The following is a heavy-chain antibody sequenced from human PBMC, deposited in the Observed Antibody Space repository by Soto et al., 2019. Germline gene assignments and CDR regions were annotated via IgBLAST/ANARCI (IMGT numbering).Heavy chain of an antibody. CDR3: ARTNDPSGNYIQYFDY. Sequence: SQTLSLTCAISGDSVSNNSAALNLIRQSPSRGLEWLGRTYYRSRWYDDYAESVRGRIAVNPDTSKNQFSLQLNSVTPEDTAVYFCARTNDPSGNYIQYFDYWGQGTLVTVSS. CDR2: TYYRSRWYD. CDR1: GDSVSNNSAA. J-gene: IGHJ4*02. V-gene: IGHV6-1*01. D-gene: IGHD3-22*01.